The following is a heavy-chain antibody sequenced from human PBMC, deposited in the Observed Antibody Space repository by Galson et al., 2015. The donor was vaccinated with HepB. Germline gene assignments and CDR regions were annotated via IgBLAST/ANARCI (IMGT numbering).Heavy chain of an antibody. CDR3: AGGTIVGPRGFYFDY. CDR2: ISYDGGNR. Sequence: SLRLSCAASEFTFSNYDMHWVRQAPGKGLEWVAVISYDGGNRYYADSVKGRFTISRDNSKNSLFLQMNSLRAEDTAMYYCAGGTIVGPRGFYFDYWGQGTLVTVSS. D-gene: IGHD1-26*01. V-gene: IGHV3-30*03. CDR1: EFTFSNYD. J-gene: IGHJ4*02.